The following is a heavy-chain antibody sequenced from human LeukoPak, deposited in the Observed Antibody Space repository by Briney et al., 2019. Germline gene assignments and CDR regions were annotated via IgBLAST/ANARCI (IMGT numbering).Heavy chain of an antibody. CDR3: ARGTLYRGWSYYLDF. V-gene: IGHV4-39*07. CDR2: VYYSGTT. Sequence: KTSETLSLTCSVSGDSISLSFYCWGWIRQPPGKALEWIGSVYYSGTTSYNPSLKSRVTISVDMSKNHFSLRLRSVTAADTAMYYCARGTLYRGWSYYLDFWGQGSQVTVSS. J-gene: IGHJ4*02. CDR1: GDSISLSFYC. D-gene: IGHD6-19*01.